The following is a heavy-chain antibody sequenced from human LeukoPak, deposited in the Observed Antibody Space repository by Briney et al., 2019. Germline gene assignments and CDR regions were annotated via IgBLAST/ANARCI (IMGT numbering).Heavy chain of an antibody. CDR1: GGSISSYY. CDR2: IYYSGST. Sequence: PSETLSLTCTVSGGSISSYYWSWIRRPPGKGLEWIGYIYYSGSTNYNPSLKCRVTISVDTSKNQFSLKLSSVTAADTAVYYCAKDPMVRGLTYDCWGQGTLVTVSS. CDR3: AKDPMVRGLTYDC. D-gene: IGHD3-10*01. V-gene: IGHV4-59*01. J-gene: IGHJ4*02.